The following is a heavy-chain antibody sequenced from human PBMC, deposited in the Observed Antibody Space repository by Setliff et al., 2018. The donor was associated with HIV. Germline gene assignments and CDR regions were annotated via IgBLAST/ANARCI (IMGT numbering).Heavy chain of an antibody. J-gene: IGHJ3*01. V-gene: IGHV1-8*01. CDR1: GYTFTNYD. D-gene: IGHD2-15*01. Sequence: ASVKVSCKASGYTFTNYDINWVRQVTGQGLEWMGWMNPNSGNTGYGQKFQGRVTMTRDTSISTAYMELSNLGFEDTAVYYCARRIGFDVWGQGTMVT. CDR2: MNPNSGNT. CDR3: ARRIGFDV.